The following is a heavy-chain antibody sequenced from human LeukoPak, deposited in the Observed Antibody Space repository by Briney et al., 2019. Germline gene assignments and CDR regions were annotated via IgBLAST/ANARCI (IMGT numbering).Heavy chain of an antibody. J-gene: IGHJ6*02. Sequence: GGSLRLSCATSGFTLSDAWMTWVRQGPGKGLEWVGRIKSKFDGETTNYAAPVRGRFTISRDDSKNTVYLQINSLKTEDTAVYYCTTVLVRSNYYYYGMDVWGQGTTVTVSS. CDR3: TTVLVRSNYYYYGMDV. CDR1: GFTLSDAW. D-gene: IGHD2/OR15-2a*01. CDR2: IKSKFDGETT. V-gene: IGHV3-15*01.